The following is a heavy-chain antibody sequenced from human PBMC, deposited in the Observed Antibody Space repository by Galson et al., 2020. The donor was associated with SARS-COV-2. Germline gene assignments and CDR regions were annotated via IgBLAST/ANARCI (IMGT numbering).Heavy chain of an antibody. J-gene: IGHJ5*02. CDR1: GYTFTGYY. Sequence: ASVKVSCKASGYTFTGYYMHWVRQAPGQGLEWMGWINPNSGGTSNAQKFQGRVTITRDTSISTAYMELSRLRSDDTAVYYCARGPPGYYDILTGYQDWFDPWGQGTLVTVSS. V-gene: IGHV1-2*02. CDR2: INPNSGGT. CDR3: ARGPPGYYDILTGYQDWFDP. D-gene: IGHD3-9*01.